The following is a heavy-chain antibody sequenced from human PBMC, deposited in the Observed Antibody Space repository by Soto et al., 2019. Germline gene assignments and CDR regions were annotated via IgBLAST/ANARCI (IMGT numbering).Heavy chain of an antibody. D-gene: IGHD6-19*01. CDR1: GYTFTSYG. Sequence: GASVKVSCKASGYTFTSYGISWVRQAPGQGLEWMGWISAYNGNTNYAQKPQGRVTMTTDTSTSTAYMELRSLRSDDTAVYYCARRRPYSSGWYQYYFDYWGQGTLVTVSS. CDR3: ARRRPYSSGWYQYYFDY. V-gene: IGHV1-18*01. CDR2: ISAYNGNT. J-gene: IGHJ4*02.